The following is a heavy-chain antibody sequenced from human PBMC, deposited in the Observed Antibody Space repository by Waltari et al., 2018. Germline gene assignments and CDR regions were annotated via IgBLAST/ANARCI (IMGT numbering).Heavy chain of an antibody. D-gene: IGHD3-22*01. J-gene: IGHJ4*02. Sequence: QVQLQESGPGLVKPSQTQSLTCTVSGGSISSGDYYWSWIRQPPGKGLEWIGYIYYSGSTYYNPSLKSRVTISVDTSKNQFSLKLSSVTAADTAVYYCARGREGNYYDSSGWIDYWGQGTLVTVSS. CDR2: IYYSGST. CDR3: ARGREGNYYDSSGWIDY. V-gene: IGHV4-30-4*08. CDR1: GGSISSGDYY.